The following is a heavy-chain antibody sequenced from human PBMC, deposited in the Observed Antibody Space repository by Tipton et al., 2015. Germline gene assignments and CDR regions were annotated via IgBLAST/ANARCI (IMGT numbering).Heavy chain of an antibody. Sequence: TLSLTCSVSGGSISTRTYYWGWIRQPPGKGLEFIGTIYYSGSTYYNPPHKSRVSISVHMSKNHFSLSLSSVTAADTAVYYCARGSFDIWGQGTLVTVSS. CDR3: ARGSFDI. CDR2: IYYSGST. CDR1: GGSISTRTYY. J-gene: IGHJ3*02. V-gene: IGHV4-39*01.